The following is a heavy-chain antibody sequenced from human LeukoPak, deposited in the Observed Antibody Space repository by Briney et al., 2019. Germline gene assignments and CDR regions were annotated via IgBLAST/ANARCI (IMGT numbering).Heavy chain of an antibody. CDR2: INHSGST. D-gene: IGHD1-7*01. J-gene: IGHJ4*02. CDR3: ARVLGNYVLIFDY. V-gene: IGHV4-34*01. CDR1: GGSISSHY. Sequence: SETLSLTCTVSGGSISSHYWSWIRQPAGKGLEWIGEINHSGSTNYNPSLKSRVTISVDTSKNQFPLKLSSVTAADTAVYYCARVLGNYVLIFDYWGQGTLVTVSS.